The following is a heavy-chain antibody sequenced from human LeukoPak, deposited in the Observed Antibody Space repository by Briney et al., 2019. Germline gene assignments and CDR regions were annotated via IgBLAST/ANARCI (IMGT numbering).Heavy chain of an antibody. CDR1: GYTFTSYG. J-gene: IGHJ4*02. V-gene: IGHV7-4-1*02. D-gene: IGHD5-24*01. CDR2: ITTNTGNP. CDR3: ARDASTIRFDY. Sequence: EASVKVSCKASGYTFTSYGISWVRQAPGQGLEWMGWITTNTGNPTYAQGFTGRFVFSLDTSVSTAYLQISSLKAEDTAVYYCARDASTIRFDYWGQGTLVTVSS.